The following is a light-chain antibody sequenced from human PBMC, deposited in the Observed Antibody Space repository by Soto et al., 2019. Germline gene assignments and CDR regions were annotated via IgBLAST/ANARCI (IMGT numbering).Light chain of an antibody. Sequence: AVQVTQTPSSLSASVGDTVTITCRASEDIRFDVAWYQQKSGRAPRLLIHTSSHVQSGVPSRFSGGASGTDCRLTISRLLPDDFAVYYCLQDHSYPGTFGQGNEIEI. J-gene: IGKJ1*01. V-gene: IGKV1-6*01. CDR3: LQDHSYPGT. CDR2: TSS. CDR1: EDIRFD.